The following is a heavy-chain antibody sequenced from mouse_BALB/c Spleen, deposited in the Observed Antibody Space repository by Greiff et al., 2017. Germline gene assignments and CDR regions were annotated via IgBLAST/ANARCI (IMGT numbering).Heavy chain of an antibody. V-gene: IGHV2-2*02. CDR1: GFSLTSYG. D-gene: IGHD1-2*01. Sequence: QLQQSGPGLVQPSQSLSITCTVSGFSLTSYGVHWVRQSPGKGLEWLGVIWSGGSTDYNAAFISRLSISKDNSKSQVFFKMNSLQANDTAIYYCARNYHYYGYVGYFDVWGAGTTVTVSS. J-gene: IGHJ1*01. CDR2: IWSGGST. CDR3: ARNYHYYGYVGYFDV.